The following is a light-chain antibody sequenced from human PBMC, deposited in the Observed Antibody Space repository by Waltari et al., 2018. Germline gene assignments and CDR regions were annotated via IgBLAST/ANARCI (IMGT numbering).Light chain of an antibody. CDR1: QYISDY. V-gene: IGKV1-39*01. CDR2: AAA. Sequence: DLQMTQSPSSLSASVGDRVSIACRASQYISDYLNWYQQKPGKAPKLLISAAASLQSGVPSRFCGSGSGTVVTLTISNRQPEDFSTYYCQQSKNAPLTFGGGTRVEI. J-gene: IGKJ4*01. CDR3: QQSKNAPLT.